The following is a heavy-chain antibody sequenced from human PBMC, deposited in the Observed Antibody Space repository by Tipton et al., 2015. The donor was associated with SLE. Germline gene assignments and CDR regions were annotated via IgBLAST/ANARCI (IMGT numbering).Heavy chain of an antibody. D-gene: IGHD5-24*01. CDR1: GGSISSSSYY. Sequence: TLSLTCTVSGGSISSSSYYWGWIRQPPGKGLEWIGEINHSGSTNYNPSLKSRVTISVDTSKNQFSLKLSSVTAADTALYYCARTNYRDPFDIWGQGTMVTVSS. V-gene: IGHV4-39*07. CDR2: INHSGST. CDR3: ARTNYRDPFDI. J-gene: IGHJ3*02.